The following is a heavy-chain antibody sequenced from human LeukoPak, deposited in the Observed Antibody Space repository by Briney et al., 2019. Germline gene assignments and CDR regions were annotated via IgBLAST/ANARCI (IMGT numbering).Heavy chain of an antibody. D-gene: IGHD6-19*01. V-gene: IGHV1-8*02. J-gene: IGHJ6*02. CDR2: MNPNSGNT. CDR1: GYTFTSYY. Sequence: ASVKVSCKASGYTFTSYYMHWVRQAPGQGLEWMGWMNPNSGNTGYAQKFQGRVTMTRNTSISTAYMELSSLRSEDTAVYYCARGKRIAVAGTFLWVRPRPHYYGMDVWGQGTTVTVSS. CDR3: ARGKRIAVAGTFLWVRPRPHYYGMDV.